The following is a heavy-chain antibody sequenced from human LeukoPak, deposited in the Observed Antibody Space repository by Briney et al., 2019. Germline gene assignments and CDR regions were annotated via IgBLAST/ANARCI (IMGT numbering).Heavy chain of an antibody. CDR3: ARNGRGYSGYDRLYYFDY. D-gene: IGHD5-12*01. J-gene: IGHJ4*02. CDR2: IIPILGIA. V-gene: IGHV1-69*02. CDR1: GGTFSSYT. Sequence: GASVKVSCKASGGTFSSYTISWVRQAPGQGLEWMGRIIPILGIANYAQKFQGRVTITADKSTSTAYMALSSLRSEDTAVYYCARNGRGYSGYDRLYYFDYWGQGTLVTVSS.